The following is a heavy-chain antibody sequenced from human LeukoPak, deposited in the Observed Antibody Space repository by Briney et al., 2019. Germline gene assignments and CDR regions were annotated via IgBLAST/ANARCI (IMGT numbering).Heavy chain of an antibody. CDR1: GFTFGDYA. V-gene: IGHV3-49*04. Sequence: GRSLRLSCIASGFTFGDYAMSWVRQAPGKGLEWVGFIRSKAYGGTTDYAASVKSRFSISRDDSKSIAYLQMNSLRTEDTAVFYCTRDCSGGSCWGDAFDIWGQGTMVTVSS. CDR3: TRDCSGGSCWGDAFDI. CDR2: IRSKAYGGTT. J-gene: IGHJ3*02. D-gene: IGHD2-15*01.